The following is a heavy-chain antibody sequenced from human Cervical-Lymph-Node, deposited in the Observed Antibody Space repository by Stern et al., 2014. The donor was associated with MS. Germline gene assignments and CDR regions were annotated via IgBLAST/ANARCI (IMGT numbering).Heavy chain of an antibody. V-gene: IGHV4-4*02. D-gene: IGHD1-26*01. J-gene: IGHJ3*02. CDR1: GGSISSSNW. CDR2: IYHSAST. CDR3: ARDDVGRRDAFDI. Sequence: VQLEESGPGLVKPSGTLSLTCAVSGGSISSSNWWSWVRQPPGKGLEWIGEIYHSASTNYNPSLKSRVTISVDKSKTQFSLKLSSVTAADTAVYYCARDDVGRRDAFDIWGQGTMVTVSS.